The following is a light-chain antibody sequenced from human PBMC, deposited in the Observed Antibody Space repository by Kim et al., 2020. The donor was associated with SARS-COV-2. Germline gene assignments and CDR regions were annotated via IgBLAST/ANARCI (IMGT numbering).Light chain of an antibody. Sequence: GQHVTIACSGTSSDVGGYNYVSWYQQHPGKAPKLMIYEVSKRPSGVPDRFSGSKSGNTASLTVSGLQAEDEADYYCSSYAGSNNLVFGGGTQLTVL. J-gene: IGLJ2*01. CDR3: SSYAGSNNLV. CDR1: SSDVGGYNY. V-gene: IGLV2-8*01. CDR2: EVS.